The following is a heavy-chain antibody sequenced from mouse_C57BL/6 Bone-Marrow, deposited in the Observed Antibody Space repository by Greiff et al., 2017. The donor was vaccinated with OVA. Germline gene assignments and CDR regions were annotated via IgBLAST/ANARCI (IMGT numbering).Heavy chain of an antibody. CDR3: TRRGNSCYFDY. V-gene: IGHV6-6*01. D-gene: IGHD2-1*01. Sequence: EVQRVESGGGLVQPGGSMKLSCAASGFTFSDAWMDWVRQSPEKGLEWVAEIRNKANNHATYYAESVKGRFTISRDDSKSSVYLQMNSLRAEDTGIYYCTRRGNSCYFDYWGQGTTLTVSS. CDR2: IRNKANNHAT. CDR1: GFTFSDAW. J-gene: IGHJ2*01.